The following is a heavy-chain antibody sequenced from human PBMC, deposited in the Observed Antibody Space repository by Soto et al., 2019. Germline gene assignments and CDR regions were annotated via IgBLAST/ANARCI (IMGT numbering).Heavy chain of an antibody. J-gene: IGHJ4*02. CDR2: IFWNDER. V-gene: IGHV2-26*01. CDR1: GFSLSKAXMG. D-gene: IGHD2-15*01. CDR3: ARALREGLPIYYFDS. Sequence: SGPTLVNPTETLTLTCSVSGFSLSKAXMGVSWIRQPPGKALEWLAHIFWNDERSYNTSLKSRLTISRDTSKSQVVLTMTNVDPVDTGTYFCARALREGLPIYYFDSWGQGTLVTVSS.